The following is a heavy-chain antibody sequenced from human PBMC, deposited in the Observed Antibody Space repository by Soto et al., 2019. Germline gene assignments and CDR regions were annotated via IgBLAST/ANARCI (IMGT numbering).Heavy chain of an antibody. Sequence: EVQLLQSGGGLVQPGGSLRLSCAASGFTFSNYAMSWLRQPPGKGLEWVSAISGSGDRTYYTDSVKGRFTISRDNSKNTLYLQMNRLRAEDSAVYYCVRERSGHSYADSWGQGPLVTVSS. CDR1: GFTFSNYA. V-gene: IGHV3-23*01. D-gene: IGHD5-18*01. CDR3: VRERSGHSYADS. CDR2: ISGSGDRT. J-gene: IGHJ4*02.